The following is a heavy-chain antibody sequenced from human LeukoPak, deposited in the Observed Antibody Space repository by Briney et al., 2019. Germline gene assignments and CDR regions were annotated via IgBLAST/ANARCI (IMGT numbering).Heavy chain of an antibody. D-gene: IGHD3-22*01. CDR1: SGSISTSNYY. J-gene: IGHJ3*02. CDR3: ARGPYSYDSSGAFDI. V-gene: IGHV4-39*01. CDR2: IFYSGST. Sequence: SETLSLTCTVSSGSISTSNYYWGWVRQPPGKALEWIGNIFYSGSTYYSPSLKSRVTISVDTSKNQFSLKLSSVTAADTAVYFCARGPYSYDSSGAFDIWGQGTMVTVSS.